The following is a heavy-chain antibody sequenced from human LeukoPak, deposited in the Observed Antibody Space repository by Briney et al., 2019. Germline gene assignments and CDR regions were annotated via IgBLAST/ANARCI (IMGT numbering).Heavy chain of an antibody. D-gene: IGHD2-2*01. CDR3: AKVFRVVPAAAFNY. CDR1: GFTFSSYA. J-gene: IGHJ4*02. CDR2: ISGSGGST. Sequence: PGGSLRLSCAASGFTFSSYAMSWVRQAPGKGLEWVSAISGSGGSTYYADSVKGRFTISRDNSKNTLYLQMNSLRAEETAVYYCAKVFRVVPAAAFNYGGKGPLVPVSS. V-gene: IGHV3-23*01.